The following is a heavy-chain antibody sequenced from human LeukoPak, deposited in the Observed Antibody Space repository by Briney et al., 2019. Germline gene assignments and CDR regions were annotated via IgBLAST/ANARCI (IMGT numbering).Heavy chain of an antibody. Sequence: SVKVSCKASGGTFSSYAISWVRQAPGQGLEWMGGIIPIFGTANYAQKFQGRVTITADESTSTAYMELSSLRSEDTAVYYCARDVVVVPAAYHGTFDYWGQGTLVTVSS. V-gene: IGHV1-69*01. CDR2: IIPIFGTA. J-gene: IGHJ4*02. CDR1: GGTFSSYA. D-gene: IGHD2-2*01. CDR3: ARDVVVVPAAYHGTFDY.